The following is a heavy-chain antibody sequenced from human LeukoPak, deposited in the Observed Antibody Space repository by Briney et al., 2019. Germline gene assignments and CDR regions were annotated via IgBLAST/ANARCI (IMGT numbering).Heavy chain of an antibody. CDR1: GFTVSSYA. J-gene: IGHJ5*02. V-gene: IGHV3-66*02. Sequence: GGSLRLSCAASGFTVSSYAMSWVRQAPGKGPEWVSLVYSDGVTRYADSVQGRFTISRDNSKNTLYLQMNNLRIEDTAVYHCVRDRAEGRAWVEFDPWGQGILVTVSS. CDR2: VYSDGVT. CDR3: VRDRAEGRAWVEFDP.